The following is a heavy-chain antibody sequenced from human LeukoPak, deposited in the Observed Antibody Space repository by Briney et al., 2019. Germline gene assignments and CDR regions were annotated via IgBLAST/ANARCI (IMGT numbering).Heavy chain of an antibody. J-gene: IGHJ3*02. V-gene: IGHV1-3*01. CDR3: ARCWGYCSSTSCYAGSDAFVI. CDR2: INAGNGNT. Sequence: AAVKVSCKASGYTFTSYVMHWVRQAPGQRLEWMGWINAGNGNTKYSHKLQGRVTITRDTSASTAYMELSSLRSEDTAVYYCARCWGYCSSTSCYAGSDAFVIWGQGTMVTVSS. D-gene: IGHD2-2*01. CDR1: GYTFTSYV.